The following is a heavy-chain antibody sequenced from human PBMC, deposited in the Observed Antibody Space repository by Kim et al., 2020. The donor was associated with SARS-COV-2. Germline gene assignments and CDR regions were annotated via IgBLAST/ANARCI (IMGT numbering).Heavy chain of an antibody. Sequence: SETLSLTCAVYGGSFSGYYWSWIRQPPGKGLEWIGEINHSGSTNYNPSLKSRVTISVDTSKNQFSLKLSSVTAADTAVYYCARKRYVPARTIYYYYGMDVWGQGTTVTVSS. CDR3: ARKRYVPARTIYYYYGMDV. CDR1: GGSFSGYY. D-gene: IGHD2-2*01. J-gene: IGHJ6*02. CDR2: INHSGST. V-gene: IGHV4-34*01.